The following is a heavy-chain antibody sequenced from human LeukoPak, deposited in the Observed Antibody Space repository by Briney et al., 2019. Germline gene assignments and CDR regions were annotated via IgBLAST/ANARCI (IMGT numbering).Heavy chain of an antibody. Sequence: GGSLRLSCAASGFPFSGYSMNWARQAPGEGLEWVAYIRSSGSPIYHADSVKGRFTISRDNAKNSLYLQMNRMRDEDTAVYYCVRDPDALECWGKGIMVTV. CDR2: IRSSGSPI. V-gene: IGHV3-48*02. CDR1: GFPFSGYS. CDR3: VRDPDALEC. J-gene: IGHJ4*02.